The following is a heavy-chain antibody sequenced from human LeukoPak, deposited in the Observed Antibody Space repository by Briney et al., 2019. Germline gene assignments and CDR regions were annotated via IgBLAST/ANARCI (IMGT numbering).Heavy chain of an antibody. CDR2: IYYSGST. J-gene: IGHJ4*02. CDR1: GCSISSGYY. V-gene: IGHV4-38-2*02. D-gene: IGHD2-15*01. Sequence: PSETLSLTCTVSGCSISSGYYWGWIRQPPGKGLEWIGSIYYSGSTYYSPSLKSRVTISVDTSKNQFSLKLSSVTAADTAVYYCARPNTRYCSGGACSNDGSDYWGQGTLVTVSS. CDR3: ARPNTRYCSGGACSNDGSDY.